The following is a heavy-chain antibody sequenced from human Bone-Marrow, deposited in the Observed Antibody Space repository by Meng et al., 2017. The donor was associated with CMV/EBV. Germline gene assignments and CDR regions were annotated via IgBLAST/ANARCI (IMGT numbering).Heavy chain of an antibody. J-gene: IGHJ4*02. Sequence: GESLKISCAASGFTFSDYRMNWVRQAPGKGLEWVSSISSSGRYIFYADSAKGRFTISRDNAKNSLYLQMNSLRAEDTAVYYCARETFYCSSTSCYPDYWGQGTLVTVSS. V-gene: IGHV3-21*01. D-gene: IGHD2-2*01. CDR2: ISSSGRYI. CDR1: GFTFSDYR. CDR3: ARETFYCSSTSCYPDY.